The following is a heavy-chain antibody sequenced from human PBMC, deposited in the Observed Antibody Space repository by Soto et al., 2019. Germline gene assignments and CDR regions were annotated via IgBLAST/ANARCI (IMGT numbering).Heavy chain of an antibody. J-gene: IGHJ4*02. D-gene: IGHD1-26*01. CDR1: EFSLTTDRVS. Sequence: KESGPTLVKPTQTLTLTCTFSEFSLTTDRVSVGWIRQPPGEALEWLAVIYWDDSKTYRPSLESRLTITKDTSKNQVALTMTNMDSLDTATYYCAHAYGGRSLYWGQGTLVTVSS. CDR2: IYWDDSK. V-gene: IGHV2-5*02. CDR3: AHAYGGRSLY.